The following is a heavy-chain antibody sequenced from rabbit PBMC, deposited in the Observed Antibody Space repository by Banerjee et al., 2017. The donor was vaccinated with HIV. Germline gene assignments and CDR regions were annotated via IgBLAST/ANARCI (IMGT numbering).Heavy chain of an antibody. D-gene: IGHD6-1*01. V-gene: IGHV1S47*01. CDR3: VRGSNYDGYSGYPYIV. J-gene: IGHJ4*01. Sequence: QEQLVESGGGLVQPGGSLKLSCKASVFDFSSYGVSWVRQPPGKGLEWIGYIDPVFGSTYYANWVNGRFTISSHNAQNTLYLQLNSLTAADTATYFCVRGSNYDGYSGYPYIVWGPGTLVTVS. CDR1: VFDFSSYG. CDR2: IDPVFGST.